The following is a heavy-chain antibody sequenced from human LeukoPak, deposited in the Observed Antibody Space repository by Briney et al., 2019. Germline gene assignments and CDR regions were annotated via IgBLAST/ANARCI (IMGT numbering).Heavy chain of an antibody. J-gene: IGHJ5*01. CDR2: VNHGGNS. Sequence: PSETLSLTCAVYDGSFSDYFWSWIRQPPGQGLEWIGEVNHGGNSNYNPPLTSRATISVDRSNNQISLKLNSVTVADTAVYYCARVNCGETHCTENNWFDSWGQGTLVTVSS. CDR1: DGSFSDYF. CDR3: ARVNCGETHCTENNWFDS. D-gene: IGHD2-21*01. V-gene: IGHV4-34*01.